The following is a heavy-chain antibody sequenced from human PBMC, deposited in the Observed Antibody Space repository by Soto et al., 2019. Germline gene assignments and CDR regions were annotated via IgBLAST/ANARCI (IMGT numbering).Heavy chain of an antibody. CDR2: INPNSGGT. Sequence: ASVNVSCKASGYTFTGYYMHWVRQAPGQGLEWMGWINPNSGGTNYAQKFQGWVTMTKDTSISTAYMELSRLRSDDTAVYYCARVYSSSSTYDYWGQGTLVTVSS. V-gene: IGHV1-2*04. D-gene: IGHD6-6*01. CDR1: GYTFTGYY. CDR3: ARVYSSSSTYDY. J-gene: IGHJ4*01.